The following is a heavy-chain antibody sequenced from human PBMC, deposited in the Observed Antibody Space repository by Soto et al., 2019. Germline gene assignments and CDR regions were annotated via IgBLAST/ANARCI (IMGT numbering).Heavy chain of an antibody. CDR1: GFTFSSYA. Sequence: PGGSLRLSCAASGFTFSSYAMSWVRQAPGKGLEWVSAISGSGGSTYYADSVKGRFTISRDNSKNTLYLQMNSLRAEDTAVYYCAKDPRMGWSAQPYFDYWGQGTLVTVSS. J-gene: IGHJ4*02. CDR2: ISGSGGST. CDR3: AKDPRMGWSAQPYFDY. V-gene: IGHV3-23*01. D-gene: IGHD3-3*01.